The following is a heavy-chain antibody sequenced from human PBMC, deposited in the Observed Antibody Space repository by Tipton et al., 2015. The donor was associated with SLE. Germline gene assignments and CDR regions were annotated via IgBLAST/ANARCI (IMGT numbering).Heavy chain of an antibody. CDR3: ARGGCSGGSGGSCYPYYYGMDV. D-gene: IGHD2-15*01. J-gene: IGHJ6*02. CDR1: GGSISSYY. CDR2: IYISGST. V-gene: IGHV4-4*07. Sequence: LSLTCTVSGGSISSYYWSWNRQPAGKGLEWFGRIYISGSTNYNPPPKSRVTMSVDTSKNQFSLKLSSVTAADTAVYYCARGGCSGGSGGSCYPYYYGMDVWGQGTTVTVSS.